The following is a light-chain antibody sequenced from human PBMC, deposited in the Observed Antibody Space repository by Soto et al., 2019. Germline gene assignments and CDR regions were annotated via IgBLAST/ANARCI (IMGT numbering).Light chain of an antibody. V-gene: IGLV1-47*02. CDR2: NNN. J-gene: IGLJ1*01. CDR3: AAWDNSFSGSLV. Sequence: QSVVTQPPSASGTPGQRVTISCSGSSPNIGGNYVYWYQHLPGTAPRLLIYNNNQRPSGVPDRFSGSKSGPSASLAINGLRSEDEAVYYCAAWDNSFSGSLVFGTGTKLTVL. CDR1: SPNIGGNY.